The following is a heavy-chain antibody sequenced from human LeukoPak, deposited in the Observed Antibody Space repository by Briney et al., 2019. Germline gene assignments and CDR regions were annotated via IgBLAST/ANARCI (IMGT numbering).Heavy chain of an antibody. V-gene: IGHV1-69*05. CDR3: ATRSPYYYGSGSSYYFDY. Sequence: SVKVSCKASGGTFSSYAISWVRQAPGQGLEWIGGIIPIFGTANYAQKFQGRVTITTDESTSTAYMELSSMRSVDTAVYYCATRSPYYYGSGSSYYFDYWGQGTLVTVSS. CDR2: IIPIFGTA. D-gene: IGHD3-10*01. J-gene: IGHJ4*02. CDR1: GGTFSSYA.